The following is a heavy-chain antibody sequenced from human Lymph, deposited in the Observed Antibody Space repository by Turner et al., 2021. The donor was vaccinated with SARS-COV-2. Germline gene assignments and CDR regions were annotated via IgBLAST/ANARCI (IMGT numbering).Heavy chain of an antibody. CDR3: ARVGSSVVPYYYYGMDV. CDR2: IIPMLGTA. Sequence: QVQLVQSGAEVKKPGSSVKVSCKASGGTFSSHVISWVRQAPGQGLEWMGGIIPMLGTANYAQKFQGRVTITADESTSTAYMELTSLRSEDTAVYYCARVGSSVVPYYYYGMDVWGQGTTVTVSS. J-gene: IGHJ6*02. D-gene: IGHD3-22*01. CDR1: GGTFSSHV. V-gene: IGHV1-69*01.